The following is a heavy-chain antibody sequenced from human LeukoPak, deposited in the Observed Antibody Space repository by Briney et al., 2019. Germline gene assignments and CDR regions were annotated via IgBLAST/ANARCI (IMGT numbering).Heavy chain of an antibody. Sequence: AVTVSCMASVFTFPNSAVHWVRPARGRRRAWLGLIVVGSGNTNYAQKFQERVTITRDMSTSTAYMEPSSLRSEDTAVYYCAAPSRIQLDYWGQGTLVTVSS. CDR3: AAPSRIQLDY. CDR2: IVVGSGNT. CDR1: VFTFPNSA. D-gene: IGHD5-18*01. J-gene: IGHJ4*02. V-gene: IGHV1-58*01.